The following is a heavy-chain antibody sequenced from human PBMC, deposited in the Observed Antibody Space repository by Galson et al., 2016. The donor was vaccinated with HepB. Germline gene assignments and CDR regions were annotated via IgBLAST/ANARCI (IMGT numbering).Heavy chain of an antibody. D-gene: IGHD4-17*01. CDR1: GDSVSSNTAA. CDR2: TYYRSRWYS. J-gene: IGHJ6*02. Sequence: CAISGDSVSSNTAAWNWIRQSPSRGLEWLGRTYYRSRWYSEYAVSVESRITINADTSKNQLSLQLNFVTPEDKAVYYCARDDYGEDYSYYGMDVWGQGTTVTVS. V-gene: IGHV6-1*01. CDR3: ARDDYGEDYSYYGMDV.